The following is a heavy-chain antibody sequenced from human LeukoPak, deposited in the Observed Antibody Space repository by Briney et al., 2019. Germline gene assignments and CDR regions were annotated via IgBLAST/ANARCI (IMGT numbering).Heavy chain of an antibody. D-gene: IGHD6-19*01. CDR1: GFTFSSYG. CDR3: ARDVSSGWYDY. V-gene: IGHV3-33*01. Sequence: GGSLRLPCAASGFTFSSYGMHWVRQAPGKGLEWVAVIWYDGSNKYYADSVKGRFTISRDNSKNTLYLQMNSLRAEDTAVYYCARDVSSGWYDYWGQGTLVTVSS. J-gene: IGHJ4*02. CDR2: IWYDGSNK.